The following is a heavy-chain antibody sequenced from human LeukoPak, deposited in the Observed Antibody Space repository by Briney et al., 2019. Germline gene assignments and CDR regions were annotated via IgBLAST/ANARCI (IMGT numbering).Heavy chain of an antibody. CDR3: ARWYCSGGSCYSDY. D-gene: IGHD2-15*01. Sequence: SVKVSCKASGYTFTSYGISWVRQAPGQGLEWMGRIIPILGIANYAQKFQGRVTITADKSTSTAYMELSSLRSEDTAVYYCARWYCSGGSCYSDYWGQGTLVTVSS. V-gene: IGHV1-69*04. CDR1: GYTFTSYG. J-gene: IGHJ4*02. CDR2: IIPILGIA.